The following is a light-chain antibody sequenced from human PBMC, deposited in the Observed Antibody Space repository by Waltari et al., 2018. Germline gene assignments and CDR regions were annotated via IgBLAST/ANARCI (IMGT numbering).Light chain of an antibody. V-gene: IGKV1-5*03. Sequence: DIQMTQSPSTLSASVGDRVTITCRATQSISSWLAWYQQNPGKAPKRLNYKASSLESGVPSRFSGSGSGTGFTLTISSLQHEDCAANYCQLYGTFGQGTKVEIK. J-gene: IGKJ2*02. CDR2: KAS. CDR1: QSISSW. CDR3: QLYGT.